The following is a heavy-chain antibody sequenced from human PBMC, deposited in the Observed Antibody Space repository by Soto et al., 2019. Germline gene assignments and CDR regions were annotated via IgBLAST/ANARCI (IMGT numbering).Heavy chain of an antibody. CDR1: GGSFSGYY. V-gene: IGHV4-34*01. CDR3: ARWVSSWYYFDY. J-gene: IGHJ4*02. Sequence: QVQLQQWGAGLLKPSETLSLTCAGYGGSFSGYYWSWIRQPPGKGLEWIGEINHSGSTNYNPSLKSRVTISVDTSKNQFSLKLSSVTAADTAVYYCARWVSSWYYFDYWGQGTLVTVSS. D-gene: IGHD6-13*01. CDR2: INHSGST.